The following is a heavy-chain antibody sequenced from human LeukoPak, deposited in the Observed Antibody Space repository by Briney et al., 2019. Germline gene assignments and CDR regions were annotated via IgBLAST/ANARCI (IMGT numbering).Heavy chain of an antibody. CDR3: ARPTTVTTISADAFDI. J-gene: IGHJ3*02. V-gene: IGHV3-30*03. CDR2: ISYDGSNK. CDR1: GFTFSSYG. D-gene: IGHD4-17*01. Sequence: GGSLRLSCAASGFTFSSYGMHWVRQAPGKGLEWVAVISYDGSNKYYADSVKGRFTISRDNSKNTLYLQMNSLRAEDSSVYYCARPTTVTTISADAFDIWGQGTMVTVSS.